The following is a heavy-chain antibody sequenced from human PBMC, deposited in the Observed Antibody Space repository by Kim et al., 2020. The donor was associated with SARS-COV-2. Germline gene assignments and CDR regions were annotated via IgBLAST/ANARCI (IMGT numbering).Heavy chain of an antibody. Sequence: SETLSLTCAVYGGSFSGYYWSWIRQPPGKGLEWIGEINHSGSTNYNPSLKSRVTISVDTSKNQFSLKLSSVTAADTAVYYCARGGYSGYDLLPQRRIRGDYWGQGTLVTVSS. CDR2: INHSGST. D-gene: IGHD5-12*01. CDR3: ARGGYSGYDLLPQRRIRGDY. V-gene: IGHV4-34*01. CDR1: GGSFSGYY. J-gene: IGHJ4*02.